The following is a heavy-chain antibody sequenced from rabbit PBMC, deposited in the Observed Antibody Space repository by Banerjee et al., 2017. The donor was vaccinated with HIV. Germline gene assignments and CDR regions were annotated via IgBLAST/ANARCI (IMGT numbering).Heavy chain of an antibody. Sequence: QEQLEESGGDLVKPEGSLTLTCTASGFSFSSSSWICWVRQAPGKGLEWIGCIYAGSSGSTWYASWVNGRFTISKSTSLNTVDLKMTSLTAADTATYFCGKYSYDDYGVIHLWGQGTLVTVS. CDR3: GKYSYDDYGVIHL. V-gene: IGHV1S45*01. J-gene: IGHJ6*01. CDR2: IYAGSSGST. CDR1: GFSFSSSSW. D-gene: IGHD2-1*01.